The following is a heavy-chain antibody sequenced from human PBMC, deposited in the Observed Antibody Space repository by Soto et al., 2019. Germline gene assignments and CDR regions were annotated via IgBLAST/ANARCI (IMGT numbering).Heavy chain of an antibody. CDR3: ASIYCSSTSCPRGNAFDI. D-gene: IGHD2-2*01. V-gene: IGHV3-48*03. J-gene: IGHJ3*02. CDR2: ISSSGGTI. Sequence: GGSLRLSCAASGFTFSSYEMNWVRQAPGKRLEWVSYISSSGGTIYYADSVKGRFTISRDNAKNSLYLQMNSLRAEDTAVYYCASIYCSSTSCPRGNAFDIWGQGTMVTVSS. CDR1: GFTFSSYE.